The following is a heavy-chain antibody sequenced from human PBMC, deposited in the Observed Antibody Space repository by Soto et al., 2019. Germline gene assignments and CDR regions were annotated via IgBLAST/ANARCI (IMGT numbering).Heavy chain of an antibody. CDR1: GDSINSDSYY. V-gene: IGHV4-39*01. D-gene: IGHD3-9*01. CDR3: ARLEGLATISYYFDY. Sequence: SETLSLTCSVSGDSINSDSYYWGWIRQPPGKGLEWIGSIYYRGNTHYNPSLKTRVTISLDKSKSQFSLKLNSVTAADSAVYFCARLEGLATISYYFDYWGKGTLVTVSS. CDR2: IYYRGNT. J-gene: IGHJ4*02.